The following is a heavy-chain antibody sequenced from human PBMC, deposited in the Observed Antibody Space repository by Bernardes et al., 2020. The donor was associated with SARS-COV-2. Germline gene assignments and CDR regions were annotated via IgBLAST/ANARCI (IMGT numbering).Heavy chain of an antibody. Sequence: SETLSLTCAVYGGSLRNYYWGWIRQPPGKGLDWIGEISHSGSPMYNPSLKGRVTMSVGTSKNQFSLKLTSVTAAYTAVYYCVTLGGFLYESGDSWGQGTLLTVSS. V-gene: IGHV4-34*01. D-gene: IGHD3-3*01. CDR2: ISHSGSP. J-gene: IGHJ4*02. CDR3: VTLGGFLYESGDS. CDR1: GGSLRNYY.